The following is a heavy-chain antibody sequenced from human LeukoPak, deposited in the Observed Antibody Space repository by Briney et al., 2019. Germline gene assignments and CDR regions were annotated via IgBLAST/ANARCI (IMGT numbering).Heavy chain of an antibody. CDR3: ASGSGSYSHWFDP. CDR2: IYTSGST. V-gene: IGHV4-61*02. Sequence: PSQTLSLTCTVSGGSISSGDYYWSWIRQPAGKGLEWIGRIYTSGSTNYNPSLKSRVTMSVDTSKNQFSLKLTSVTAADTAVYYCASGSGSYSHWFDPWGQGILVTVSS. D-gene: IGHD3-10*01. J-gene: IGHJ5*02. CDR1: GGSISSGDYY.